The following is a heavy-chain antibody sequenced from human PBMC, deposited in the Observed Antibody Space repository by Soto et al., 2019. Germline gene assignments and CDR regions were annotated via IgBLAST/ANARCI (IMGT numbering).Heavy chain of an antibody. CDR2: ISSRGTVK. D-gene: IGHD3-16*02. J-gene: IGHJ5*02. Sequence: EEQLAESGGGLVQPGGSLRLSCAASGFTLSNYEMNWVRQAPGKGLEWISYISSRGTVKHHADYVKGRFTISRDNAKNSLYLQIDSLRAEDTAVYYCTRYRWFDPWGQGTLVTVSS. CDR3: TRYRWFDP. V-gene: IGHV3-48*03. CDR1: GFTLSNYE.